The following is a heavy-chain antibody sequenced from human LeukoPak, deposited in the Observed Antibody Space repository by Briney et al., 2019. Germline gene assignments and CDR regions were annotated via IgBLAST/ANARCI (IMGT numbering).Heavy chain of an antibody. D-gene: IGHD3-10*01. J-gene: IGHJ6*03. CDR1: GGSISSYY. Sequence: PSETLSLTCTVSGGSISSYYWSWIRQPPGKGLEWIGYIYHSGSTNYNPSLKSRVTISVDTSKNQFSLKLSSVTAADTAVYYCARDNRGVNGLYYYYYMDVWGKGTTVTVSS. CDR2: IYHSGST. CDR3: ARDNRGVNGLYYYYYMDV. V-gene: IGHV4-59*01.